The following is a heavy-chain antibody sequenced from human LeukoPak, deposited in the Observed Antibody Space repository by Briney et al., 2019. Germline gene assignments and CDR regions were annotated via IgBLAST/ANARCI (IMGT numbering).Heavy chain of an antibody. Sequence: GGSLRLSCAASGFTFDDYSMQWVRQPAPKGLDWVSGISWDSGSIGYADYVKGRFAISRDNAKNSLYLQINSLRAEDTALYHCAKDAGYSSSWVDYWGQGTLVTVSS. V-gene: IGHV3-9*01. CDR1: GFTFDDYS. J-gene: IGHJ4*02. CDR2: ISWDSGSI. CDR3: AKDAGYSSSWVDY. D-gene: IGHD6-13*01.